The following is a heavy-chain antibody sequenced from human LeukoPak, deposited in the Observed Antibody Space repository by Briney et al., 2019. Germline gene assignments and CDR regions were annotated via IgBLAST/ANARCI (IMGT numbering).Heavy chain of an antibody. CDR1: GFTISSYA. CDR3: AKEFKVGTTTKCFQN. D-gene: IGHD1-26*01. V-gene: IGHV3-23*01. Sequence: GGSLRLSCAASGFTISSYAMSWIRQAPGKGLEWVSAISISGDTTYYADSVKGRCTISRDTSKNTVYLEVSSLRVEDTAIYFCAKEFKVGTTTKCFQNWGQGTLATVSS. J-gene: IGHJ1*01. CDR2: ISISGDTT.